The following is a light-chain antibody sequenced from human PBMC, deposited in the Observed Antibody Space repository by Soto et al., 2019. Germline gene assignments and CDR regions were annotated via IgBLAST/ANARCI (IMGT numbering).Light chain of an antibody. CDR2: RNN. V-gene: IGLV1-47*01. J-gene: IGLJ2*01. CDR3: AAWDDSLSGVV. CDR1: SSNIGSNY. Sequence: QAVVTQPPSASGTPGQRVTISCSGRSSNIGSNYVYWYQQLPGTAPKLLIYRNNQRPSGVPDRFSGSKSGTSASLAISGLRSEDEADYYCAAWDDSLSGVVVGGGTKLTVL.